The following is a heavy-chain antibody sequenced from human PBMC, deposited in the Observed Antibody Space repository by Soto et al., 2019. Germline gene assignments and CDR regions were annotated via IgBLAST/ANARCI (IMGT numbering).Heavy chain of an antibody. CDR2: IIPNFGTA. Sequence: QVQLVQSGAEVKKPGSSVKVSCKASGGTFSSYAISWVRQAPGQGLEWMVGIIPNFGTANYAQKFQGTVTIPEDESTSTADMELSSLRAEDTAVYYCARTPLPEGWCDYWGQGTLVTVSS. D-gene: IGHD6-19*01. J-gene: IGHJ4*02. V-gene: IGHV1-69*01. CDR1: GGTFSSYA. CDR3: ARTPLPEGWCDY.